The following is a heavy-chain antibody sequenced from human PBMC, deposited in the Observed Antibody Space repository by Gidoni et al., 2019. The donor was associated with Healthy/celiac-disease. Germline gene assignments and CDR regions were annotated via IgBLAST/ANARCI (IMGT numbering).Heavy chain of an antibody. V-gene: IGHV4-34*01. CDR1: GGSFSGYY. CDR3: ARGLGAGTFFGARGYYYYGMDV. Sequence: QVQLQQWGAGLLKPSETLSLPCAVYGGSFSGYYWSWIRQPPGKGLEWIGEINHSGSTNYNPSLKSRVTISVDTSKNQFSLKLSSVTAADTAVYYCARGLGAGTFFGARGYYYYGMDVWGQGTTVTVSS. D-gene: IGHD6-13*01. CDR2: INHSGST. J-gene: IGHJ6*02.